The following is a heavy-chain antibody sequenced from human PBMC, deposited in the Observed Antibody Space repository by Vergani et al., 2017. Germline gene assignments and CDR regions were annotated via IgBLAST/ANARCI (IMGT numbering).Heavy chain of an antibody. V-gene: IGHV4-39*07. D-gene: IGHD3-10*01. CDR1: NDSVSNTFYY. J-gene: IGHJ6*02. Sequence: QVQLQESGPGLVKPSETLSLTCTVSNDSVSNTFYYWGWIRQTPGKGLEWIGSIYYSGSTYYNPSLESRVTMSVDTSKSPFSLKLTSVTAGDTAVYFCARELSYYYGSGSDDYNPYYYEGMDVWGPGTTVTVSS. CDR2: IYYSGST. CDR3: ARELSYYYGSGSDDYNPYYYEGMDV.